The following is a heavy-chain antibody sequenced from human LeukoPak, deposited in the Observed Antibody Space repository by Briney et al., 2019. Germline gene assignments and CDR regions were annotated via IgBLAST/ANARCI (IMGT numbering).Heavy chain of an antibody. V-gene: IGHV3-48*03. Sequence: GGSLRLSCAASGFTFRTYEMNWVRQAPGKGLEWVSYISGSGTTIYYADSVKGRFTISRDNAKNSLYLQMNSLRAEDTDLYYCAREVLTTVATSHYYYMDVWGKGTTVTVSS. J-gene: IGHJ6*03. CDR1: GFTFRTYE. CDR3: AREVLTTVATSHYYYMDV. CDR2: ISGSGTTI. D-gene: IGHD4-17*01.